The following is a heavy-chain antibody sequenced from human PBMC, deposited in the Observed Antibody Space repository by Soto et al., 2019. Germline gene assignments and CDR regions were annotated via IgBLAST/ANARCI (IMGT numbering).Heavy chain of an antibody. CDR3: ARAPYDSSGYTLDY. V-gene: IGHV4-31*03. D-gene: IGHD3-22*01. J-gene: IGHJ4*02. CDR2: IYYSGST. Sequence: SETLSLTCTVSGGSISSGGYYWSRIRQHPGKGLEWIGYIYYSGSTYYNPSLKSRVTISVDTSKNQFSLKLSSVTAADTAVYYCARAPYDSSGYTLDYWGQGTLVTVSS. CDR1: GGSISSGGYY.